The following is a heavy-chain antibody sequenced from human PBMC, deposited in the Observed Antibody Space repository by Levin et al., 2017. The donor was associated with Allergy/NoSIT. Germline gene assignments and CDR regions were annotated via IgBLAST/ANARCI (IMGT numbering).Heavy chain of an antibody. J-gene: IGHJ3*02. CDR2: IYYNGNT. CDR3: ARHVGGTRATFYI. CDR1: GDSISSYY. D-gene: IGHD1/OR15-1a*01. V-gene: IGHV4-59*01. Sequence: SQTLSLTCTVSGDSISSYYWSWIRQPPGKGLEWIGFIYYNGNTNYNPSLKSRVTISVDTSKNQFSLNLSSVTAADTAVYYCARHVGGTRATFYIWGQGTTVTVSS.